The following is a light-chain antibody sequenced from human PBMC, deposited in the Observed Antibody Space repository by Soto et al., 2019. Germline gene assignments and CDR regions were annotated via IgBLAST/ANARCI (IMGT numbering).Light chain of an antibody. Sequence: DIQMTQSPSTLSASVGDRVTITCRASQSISSWLAWYQQKPGKAPKLLIYKASSLESGVPSRFSGSGYGTEFTLTISSLQPDDFATYYCQQYNSYSFTFGPGTKVDIK. CDR1: QSISSW. J-gene: IGKJ3*01. CDR3: QQYNSYSFT. CDR2: KAS. V-gene: IGKV1-5*03.